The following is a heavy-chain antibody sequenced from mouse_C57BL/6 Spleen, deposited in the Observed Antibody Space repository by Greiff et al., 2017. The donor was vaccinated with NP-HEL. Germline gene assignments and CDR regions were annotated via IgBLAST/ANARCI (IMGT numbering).Heavy chain of an antibody. D-gene: IGHD2-5*01. Sequence: VQLQQSGPELVKPGASVKMSCKASGYTFTDYNMHWVKQSHGKSLEWIGYINPNNGGTSYNQKFKGKATLTVNKSSSTAYMELRSLTSEDSAVYYCARIYYSNYAGFAYWGQGTLVTVSA. CDR1: GYTFTDYN. V-gene: IGHV1-22*01. CDR2: INPNNGGT. CDR3: ARIYYSNYAGFAY. J-gene: IGHJ3*01.